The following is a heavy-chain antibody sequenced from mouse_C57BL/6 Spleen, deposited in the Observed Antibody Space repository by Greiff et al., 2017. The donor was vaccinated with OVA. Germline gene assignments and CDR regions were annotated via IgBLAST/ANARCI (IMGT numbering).Heavy chain of an antibody. V-gene: IGHV1-15*01. CDR1: GYTFTDYE. J-gene: IGHJ4*01. D-gene: IGHD2-2*01. CDR2: IDPETGGT. Sequence: VQLVESGAELVRPGASVTLSCKASGYTFTDYEMHWVKQTPVHGLEWIGAIDPETGGTAYNQKFKGKAILTADKSSSTAYMELRSLTSEDSAVYYCTRGGGYPYYAMDYWGQGTSVTVSS. CDR3: TRGGGYPYYAMDY.